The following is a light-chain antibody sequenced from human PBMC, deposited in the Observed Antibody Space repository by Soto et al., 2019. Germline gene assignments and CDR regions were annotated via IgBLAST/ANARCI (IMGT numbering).Light chain of an antibody. CDR3: QQRSNRIT. CDR2: DIS. CDR1: QSVAGS. V-gene: IGKV3-11*01. Sequence: EFVLTQSPATLSLSPGERVILSCRASQSVAGSLAWYPQKPGQAPRLLIYDISTRAAAIPARFSGSGSGTDFTLTVRSLEPEEFALYYCQQRSNRITFGQGTRLEIK. J-gene: IGKJ5*01.